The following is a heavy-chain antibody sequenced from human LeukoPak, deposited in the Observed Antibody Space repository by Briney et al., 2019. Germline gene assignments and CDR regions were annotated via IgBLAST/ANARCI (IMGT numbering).Heavy chain of an antibody. CDR1: GFTFSNYW. D-gene: IGHD6-13*01. CDR2: IKEDGSEK. CDR3: ASGRQLGY. Sequence: PGGSLRLSCAASGFTFSNYWMSWVRQAPGKGLEWVANIKEDGSEKYYVDSVKGRFTISRDNARNSLYLQMNSLRAEDTAVYHCASGRQLGYWGQGTLVTVSS. J-gene: IGHJ4*02. V-gene: IGHV3-7*01.